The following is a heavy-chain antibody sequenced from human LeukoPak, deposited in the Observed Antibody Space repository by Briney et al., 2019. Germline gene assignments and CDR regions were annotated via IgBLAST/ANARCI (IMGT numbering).Heavy chain of an antibody. CDR2: IWYDGSNK. V-gene: IGHV3-33*01. Sequence: GGSLRLSCAASGFTFSSYGMHWVRQAPGKGPEWVAVIWYDGSNKYYADSVKGRFTISRDNSKNTLYLQMNSLRAEDTAVYYCARDSSGSLDYWGQGTLVTVSS. CDR1: GFTFSSYG. J-gene: IGHJ4*02. D-gene: IGHD3-10*01. CDR3: ARDSSGSLDY.